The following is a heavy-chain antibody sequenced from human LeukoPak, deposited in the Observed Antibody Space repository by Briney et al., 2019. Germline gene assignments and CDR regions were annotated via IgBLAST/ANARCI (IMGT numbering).Heavy chain of an antibody. J-gene: IGHJ4*02. V-gene: IGHV1-8*01. CDR1: GHTFTSYD. CDR3: ARVGATAPVDDY. Sequence: ASVKVSCKASGHTFTSYDINWVRQATGQGLEWMGWMNPNSGNTGYAQKFQGRVTMTRNTSISTAYMELSSLRSEDTAVYYCARVGATAPVDDYWGQGTLVTVSS. CDR2: MNPNSGNT. D-gene: IGHD1-26*01.